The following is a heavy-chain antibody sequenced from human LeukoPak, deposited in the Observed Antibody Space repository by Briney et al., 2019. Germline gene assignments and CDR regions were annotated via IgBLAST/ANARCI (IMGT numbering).Heavy chain of an antibody. Sequence: GASVKVSCKASGYTLTSYGISWVRQAPGQGLEWMGWISAYNGNTNYAQKLQGRVTMTTETSTSTAYMELRSLRSDDTAVYYCARGGAIVVVPAARNTYDYWGQGTLVTVSS. V-gene: IGHV1-18*01. D-gene: IGHD2-2*01. CDR1: GYTLTSYG. CDR2: ISAYNGNT. J-gene: IGHJ4*02. CDR3: ARGGAIVVVPAARNTYDY.